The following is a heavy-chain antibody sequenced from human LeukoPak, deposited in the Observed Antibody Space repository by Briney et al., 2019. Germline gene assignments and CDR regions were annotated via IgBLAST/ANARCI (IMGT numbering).Heavy chain of an antibody. CDR1: GGSISSYY. V-gene: IGHV4-59*01. CDR3: ARARWLLGYCSSTSCPKKYYFDY. D-gene: IGHD2-2*01. J-gene: IGHJ4*02. CDR2: IYYSGST. Sequence: SETLSLTCTVSGGSISSYYWSWIRQPPGKGLEWIGYIYYSGSTNYNPSLKSRVTISVDTSKNQFSLKLSSVTAADTAVYYCARARWLLGYCSSTSCPKKYYFDYWGQGTLVTVSS.